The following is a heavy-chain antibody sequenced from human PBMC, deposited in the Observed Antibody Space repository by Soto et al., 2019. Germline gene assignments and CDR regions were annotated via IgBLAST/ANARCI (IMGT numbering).Heavy chain of an antibody. J-gene: IGHJ5*02. CDR3: ARESEGGDLHDWFDP. D-gene: IGHD3-16*01. V-gene: IGHV4-59*01. Sequence: PXETLSLTCSVSGDSIGTYYWSWVRQPPGKGLDWLGFVHYSGSTHYNPSLKGRVTISVDMSKNQLSLKLRSVTAADTAVYYCARESEGGDLHDWFDPWGQGTLVTVSS. CDR1: GDSIGTYY. CDR2: VHYSGST.